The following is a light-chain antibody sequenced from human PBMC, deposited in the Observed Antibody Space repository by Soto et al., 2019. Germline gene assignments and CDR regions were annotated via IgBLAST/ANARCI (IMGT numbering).Light chain of an antibody. V-gene: IGKV3-20*01. Sequence: EIVLTQSPVTLSLSPGERATLSCRASQSVSSNYLAWYQQKPGQAPRLLMYDASSRATGIPDRFSGSGSGTDFTLTISRLEPEDFAVYYCQQYSSSRTFGQGTKVDIK. CDR3: QQYSSSRT. J-gene: IGKJ1*01. CDR2: DAS. CDR1: QSVSSNY.